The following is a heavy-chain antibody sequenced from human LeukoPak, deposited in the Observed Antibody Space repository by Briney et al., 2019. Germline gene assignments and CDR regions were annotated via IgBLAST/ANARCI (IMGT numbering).Heavy chain of an antibody. CDR1: GGSISGHY. D-gene: IGHD3-10*01. J-gene: IGHJ5*02. CDR2: VFSTGSP. Sequence: PSGTLSLTCTVSGGSISGHYWSWIRQSPEKGLESIAYVFSTGSPNYNPSLESRGTISVDTSKNQISLTLISVTAADTALYYCARARYYSDAGSYFIDQWGQGTPVTVSS. CDR3: ARARYYSDAGSYFIDQ. V-gene: IGHV4-59*11.